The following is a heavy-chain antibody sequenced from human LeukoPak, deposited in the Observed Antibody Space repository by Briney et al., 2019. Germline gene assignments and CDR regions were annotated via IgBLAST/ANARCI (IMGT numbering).Heavy chain of an antibody. V-gene: IGHV4-61*02. D-gene: IGHD3-10*01. Sequence: SQTLSLTCTVSGGSISSGSYYWSWIRQPAGKGLEWIGRIYTSGSTNYNPSLKSRVTISVDTSKNQFSLKLSSVTAADTAVYYCARLVRFGEAFDAFDIWGQGTMVTVSS. CDR2: IYTSGST. CDR3: ARLVRFGEAFDAFDI. J-gene: IGHJ3*02. CDR1: GGSISSGSYY.